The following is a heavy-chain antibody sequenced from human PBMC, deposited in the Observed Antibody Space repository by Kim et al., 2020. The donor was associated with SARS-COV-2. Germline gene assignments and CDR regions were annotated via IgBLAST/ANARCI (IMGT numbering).Heavy chain of an antibody. Sequence: SETLSLTCTVSGGSISSSSYYWGWIRQPPGKGLEWIGSIYYSGSTYYNPSLKSRVTISVDTSKDQFSLKLSSVTAADTAVYYCARTILEWLFPSYYYYGMYVWVQGTTVTVS. CDR1: GGSISSSSYY. V-gene: IGHV4-39*01. D-gene: IGHD3-3*01. CDR2: IYYSGST. J-gene: IGHJ6*02. CDR3: ARTILEWLFPSYYYYGMYV.